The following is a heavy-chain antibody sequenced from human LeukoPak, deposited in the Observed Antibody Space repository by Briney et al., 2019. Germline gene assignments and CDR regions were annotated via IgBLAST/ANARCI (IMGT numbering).Heavy chain of an antibody. V-gene: IGHV4-59*08. CDR2: ISYSGTT. J-gene: IGHJ4*02. D-gene: IGHD3-10*01. CDR3: ATGSRSPFNFDY. CDR1: GGSVNNSY. Sequence: SETLSLTCTVSGGSVNNSYWTWIRQPPGKGLEWVGYISYSGTTSYNPSPKSRVTISVDTSKNQFSLKLNSVTAADTAVYYCATGSRSPFNFDYWGQGTLVIVSS.